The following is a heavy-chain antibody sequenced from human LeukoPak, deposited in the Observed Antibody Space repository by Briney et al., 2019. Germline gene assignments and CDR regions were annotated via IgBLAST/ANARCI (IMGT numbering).Heavy chain of an antibody. CDR1: GGSISSYY. V-gene: IGHV4-4*07. Sequence: PSETLSPTCSVSGGSISSYYWSWIRQPAGKGLEWIGRIYSSGSTNYNPSLKSRVTMSVDTSKNQFFLKLSSVTAADTAVYYCARSIVVVVSAIRYYYYGMDVWGQGTTVTVSS. CDR3: ARSIVVVVSAIRYYYYGMDV. CDR2: IYSSGST. D-gene: IGHD2-15*01. J-gene: IGHJ6*02.